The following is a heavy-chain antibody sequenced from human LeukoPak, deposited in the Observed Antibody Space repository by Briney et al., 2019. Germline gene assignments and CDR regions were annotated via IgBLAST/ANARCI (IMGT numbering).Heavy chain of an antibody. CDR2: IYYSGST. CDR1: GXSISSSSYF. J-gene: IGHJ4*02. V-gene: IGHV4-39*01. Sequence: SETLSLTCTVSGXSISSSSYFWGWIRQPPGKGLEWIGTIYYSGSTYYNPSLKSRLTISVDTSKNQFSLKLRSVTAADTAVYYCARHKYPSPVRGDFDYWGQGTLVTVSS. D-gene: IGHD2-2*01. CDR3: ARHKYPSPVRGDFDY.